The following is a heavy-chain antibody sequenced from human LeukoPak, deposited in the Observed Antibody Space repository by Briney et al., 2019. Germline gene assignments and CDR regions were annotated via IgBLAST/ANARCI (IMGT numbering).Heavy chain of an antibody. V-gene: IGHV3-23*01. CDR2: ISGSGGST. D-gene: IGHD2-15*01. CDR3: AKASIPDIVVVVAATTFDY. CDR1: GFTFSSYA. J-gene: IGHJ4*02. Sequence: PGGSLRLSCAASGFTFSSYAMSWVRQAPGKGLEWVSAISGSGGSTYYADSVKGRFTISRDNSKNTLYLQMNSLRAEDTAVYYCAKASIPDIVVVVAATTFDYWGQGTLVTVSS.